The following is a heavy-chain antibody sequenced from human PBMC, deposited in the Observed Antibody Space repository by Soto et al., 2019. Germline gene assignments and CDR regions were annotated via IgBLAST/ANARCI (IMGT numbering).Heavy chain of an antibody. CDR2: IIPIFGTA. V-gene: IGHV1-69*01. CDR3: ARDYTYYYDSSGYYFPHY. Sequence: QVQLVRSGAEVKKPGSSVKVSCKASGGTFSSYAISWVRQAPGQGLEWMGGIIPIFGTANYAQKFQGRVTITADESTSTAYMELSSLRSEDTAVYYCARDYTYYYDSSGYYFPHYWGQGTLVTVSS. CDR1: GGTFSSYA. J-gene: IGHJ4*02. D-gene: IGHD3-22*01.